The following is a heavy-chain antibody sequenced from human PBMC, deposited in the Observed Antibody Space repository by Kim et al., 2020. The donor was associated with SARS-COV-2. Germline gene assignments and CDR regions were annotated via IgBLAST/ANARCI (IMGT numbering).Heavy chain of an antibody. V-gene: IGHV4-34*01. CDR2: ST. J-gene: IGHJ4*02. D-gene: IGHD1-26*01. CDR3: ARGGRGPFDY. Sequence: STTYNPSLKSRVTISVDTSKNQFSLKLSSVTAADTAVYYCARGGRGPFDYWGQGTLVTVSS.